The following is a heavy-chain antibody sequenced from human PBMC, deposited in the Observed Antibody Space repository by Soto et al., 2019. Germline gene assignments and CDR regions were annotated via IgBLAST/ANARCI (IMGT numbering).Heavy chain of an antibody. J-gene: IGHJ4*02. CDR2: IYYSGST. CDR3: ARRSAARDYYFDY. CDR1: GGSISSSSYY. Sequence: TSETLSLTCTVSGGSISSSSYYWGWIRQPPGKGLEWIGSIYYSGSTYYNPSLKSRVTISVDTSKNQFSLKLSSVTAADTAVYYCARRSAARDYYFDYWGQGTLVTVSS. D-gene: IGHD6-25*01. V-gene: IGHV4-39*01.